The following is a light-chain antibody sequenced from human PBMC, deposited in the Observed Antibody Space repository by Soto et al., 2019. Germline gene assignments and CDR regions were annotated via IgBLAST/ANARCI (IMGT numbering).Light chain of an antibody. CDR3: QQGYSNPWT. V-gene: IGKV1-39*01. Sequence: DLQKTPSPSSPVASIGGRGTITFRASQTVNTYLHWYQQKPGKAPKLLIYAASNLQSGVPSRFSGSGSGTNFTLSLNSLQPEDFATYYCQQGYSNPWTFGQGTRWIS. CDR2: AAS. J-gene: IGKJ1*01. CDR1: QTVNTY.